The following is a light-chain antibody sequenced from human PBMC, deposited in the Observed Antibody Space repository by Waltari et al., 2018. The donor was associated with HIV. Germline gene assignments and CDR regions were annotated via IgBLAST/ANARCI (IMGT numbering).Light chain of an antibody. CDR2: CTK. CDR1: TGAVTSGNY. CDR3: LLYYGCQGCV. J-gene: IGLJ1*01. V-gene: IGLV7-43*01. Sequence: QTVVTQEPSLTVSPGGTVTLTCASSTGAVTSGNYPNWFQQKPGHAPRARIYCTKKKHSLTPARFSVSLLGGKAALTLSGVQPDDEAEYYCLLYYGCQGCVFGTGTTVTVL.